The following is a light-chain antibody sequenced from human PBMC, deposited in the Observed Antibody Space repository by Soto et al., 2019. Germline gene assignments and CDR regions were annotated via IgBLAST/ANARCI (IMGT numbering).Light chain of an antibody. Sequence: QSALTQPRSSSAAPGQRVTISCSGGSANIGSNTVAWYQHLPGTAPPRLIFTAGQRPSGVPGRFSGSKSGTSASLAISGLQSEAEADYYCSAWDNSLNGYVFGPGTKLTV. CDR3: SAWDNSLNGYV. J-gene: IGLJ1*01. CDR1: SANIGSNT. CDR2: TAG. V-gene: IGLV1-44*01.